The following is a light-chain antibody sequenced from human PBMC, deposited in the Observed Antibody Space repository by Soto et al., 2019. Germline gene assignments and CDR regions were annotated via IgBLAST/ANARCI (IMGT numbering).Light chain of an antibody. V-gene: IGKV2-28*01. CDR2: LGS. Sequence: DIVITQSPLSLPATPGEPASISCRSSQSLLHSNGYNYLDWYLQKPGQSPQLLIYLGSNRASGVPDRFSGSGSGTDFTLKISRVEAEDVGVYYCMQPLQSWTFGQGTKVDIK. J-gene: IGKJ1*01. CDR3: MQPLQSWT. CDR1: QSLLHSNGYNY.